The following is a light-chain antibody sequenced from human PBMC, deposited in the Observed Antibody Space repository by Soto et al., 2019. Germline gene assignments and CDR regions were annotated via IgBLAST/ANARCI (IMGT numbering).Light chain of an antibody. CDR1: QSVSNNY. CDR2: DAS. J-gene: IGKJ1*01. CDR3: QQRSNWPPVT. Sequence: EIVLTQSPGTLSLSPGERATLSCRTIQSVSNNYLAWYQQKPGQAPRLLIYDASNRATGIPARFSGSGSGRDFTLTISSLEPEDFAVYYCQQRSNWPPVTFGQGTKVDIK. V-gene: IGKV3-11*02.